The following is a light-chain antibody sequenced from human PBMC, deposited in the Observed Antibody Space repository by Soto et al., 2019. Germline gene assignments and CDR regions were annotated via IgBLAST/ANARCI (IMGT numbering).Light chain of an antibody. Sequence: ELGLTQSTATLSLSPGERGALSCRASQFLSSYLAWYQQKPGQPPRLLIYDTSNRAAGVPARFSGSRSGTDFTLPICSLAPEDFAVYFCPQRNKFGQGTRLEIK. V-gene: IGKV3-11*01. CDR2: DTS. J-gene: IGKJ5*01. CDR3: PQRNK. CDR1: QFLSSY.